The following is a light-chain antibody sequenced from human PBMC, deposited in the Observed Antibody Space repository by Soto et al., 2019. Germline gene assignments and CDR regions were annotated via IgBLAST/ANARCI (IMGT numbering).Light chain of an antibody. J-gene: IGLJ3*02. Sequence: QSVLTQPPSASGTPGQRVDISCSGSSSNIGKKYVYWYQQVPGTAPKLLIYRNNQRPSGVPDRFSGSKSGTSASLAISGRRSEDEADYYCAAWDDSLSGRVFGGGTKLTVL. CDR3: AAWDDSLSGRV. CDR2: RNN. V-gene: IGLV1-47*01. CDR1: SSNIGKKY.